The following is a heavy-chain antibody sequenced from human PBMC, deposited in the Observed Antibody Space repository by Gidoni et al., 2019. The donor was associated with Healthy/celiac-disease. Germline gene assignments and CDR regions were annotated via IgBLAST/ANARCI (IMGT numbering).Heavy chain of an antibody. CDR3: AKGPQLAKGGYMDV. J-gene: IGHJ6*03. Sequence: QVQLVESGGGVVQPGRSLRLSCAASGFTFSSYGMHWVRQAPGKGLEWVAVISYDGSNKYYADSVKGRFTISRDNSKNTLYLQMNSLRAEDTAVYYCAKGPQLAKGGYMDVWGKGTTVTVSS. CDR1: GFTFSSYG. D-gene: IGHD6-13*01. CDR2: ISYDGSNK. V-gene: IGHV3-30*18.